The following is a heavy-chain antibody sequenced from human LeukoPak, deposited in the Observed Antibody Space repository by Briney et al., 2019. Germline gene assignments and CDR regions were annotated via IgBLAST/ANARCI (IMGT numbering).Heavy chain of an antibody. J-gene: IGHJ5*02. CDR3: ARDRGGDLTENWFDP. V-gene: IGHV1-2*02. CDR2: INPNSGGT. Sequence: GASVKVSCKASGYTFTSYGISWVRQAPGQGLEWMGWINPNSGGTNYAQKFQGRVTMTRDTSISTAYMELSRLRSDDTAVYYCARDRGGDLTENWFDPWGQGTLVTVSS. CDR1: GYTFTSYG. D-gene: IGHD3-9*01.